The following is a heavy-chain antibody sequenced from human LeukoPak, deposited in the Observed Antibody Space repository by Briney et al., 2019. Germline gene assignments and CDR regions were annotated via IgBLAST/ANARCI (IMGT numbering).Heavy chain of an antibody. D-gene: IGHD2-15*01. Sequence: ASVKVSCKASGYILTNYAMSWVRQAPGQGLEWMGWINTHTGTPTYAQGFTGRFVFSLDTSVSTAYLQISGLEAEDTAIYYCARAPTPIQHCSGGNCYSLHYFDYWGQGTLLTVSS. J-gene: IGHJ4*02. V-gene: IGHV7-4-1*02. CDR3: ARAPTPIQHCSGGNCYSLHYFDY. CDR1: GYILTNYA. CDR2: INTHTGTP.